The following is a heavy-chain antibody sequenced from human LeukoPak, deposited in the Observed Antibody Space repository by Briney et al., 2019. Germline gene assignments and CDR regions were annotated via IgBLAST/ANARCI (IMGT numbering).Heavy chain of an antibody. V-gene: IGHV3-20*04. CDR2: INWNGGST. CDR3: ARVVTYYNILTGLYNWFDP. D-gene: IGHD3-9*01. Sequence: RPGGSLTLSCAASGFTFDDYGMSWVRQAPGKGLEWVSGINWNGGSTGYADSVKGRFTISRDNAKNSLYLQMNSLRAEDTALYYCARVVTYYNILTGLYNWFDPWGQGTLVTVSS. J-gene: IGHJ5*02. CDR1: GFTFDDYG.